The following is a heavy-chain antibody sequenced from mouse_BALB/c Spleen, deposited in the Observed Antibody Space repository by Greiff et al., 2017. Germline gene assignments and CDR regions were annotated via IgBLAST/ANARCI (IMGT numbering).Heavy chain of an antibody. V-gene: IGHV14-3*02. CDR3: ARSKYGNLFAY. D-gene: IGHD2-10*02. Sequence: EVKVVESGAELVKPGASVKLSCTASGFNIKDTYMHWVKQRPEQGLEWIGRIDPANGNTKYDPKFQGKATITADTSSNTAYLQLSSLTSEDTAVYYCARSKYGNLFAYWGQGTLVTVSA. J-gene: IGHJ3*01. CDR1: GFNIKDTY. CDR2: IDPANGNT.